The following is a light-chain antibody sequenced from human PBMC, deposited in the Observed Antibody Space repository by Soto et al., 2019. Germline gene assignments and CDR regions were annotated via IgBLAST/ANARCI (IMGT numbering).Light chain of an antibody. CDR1: SSNIGNNA. CDR3: AAWDDSLNGVV. Sequence: QSVLTQPPSVSEAPRQRATISCSGSSSNIGNNAVNWYQQLPGKAPKLLIYYDDLLPSGVSDRFSGSKSGTSASLAISGLQSEDEADYYCAAWDDSLNGVVFGGGTKVTVL. V-gene: IGLV1-36*01. J-gene: IGLJ2*01. CDR2: YDD.